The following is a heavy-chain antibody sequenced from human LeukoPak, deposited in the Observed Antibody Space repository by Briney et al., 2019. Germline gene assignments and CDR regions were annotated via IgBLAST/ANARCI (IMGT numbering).Heavy chain of an antibody. CDR2: IKSKTDGGAT. CDR1: RFTFSNAW. J-gene: IGHJ5*02. V-gene: IGHV3-15*01. D-gene: IGHD6-13*01. CDR3: TTDYSSSWYWFDP. Sequence: GGSLRLSCAASRFTFSNAWMSWVRQAPGKGLEWVGRIKSKTDGGATDYAAPVKGRFTISRDDSKNTLYLQMNSLKTEDTAVYYCTTDYSSSWYWFDPWGQGTLVTVSS.